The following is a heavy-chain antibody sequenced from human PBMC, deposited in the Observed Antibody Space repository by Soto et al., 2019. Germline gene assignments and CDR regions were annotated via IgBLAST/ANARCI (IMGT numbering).Heavy chain of an antibody. CDR3: ARASGRSKLLPFYFDP. CDR1: GYAFTTSA. V-gene: IGHV1-3*01. Sequence: QVHLVQSGAEVQKPGASVRISCQASGYAFTTSAIHWVRQAPGQSLEWMGWINPATGDTKYSQNVRGRVTFALDTSATTAYMELRSLASHYTAVYYCARASGRSKLLPFYFDPWGEGTQVTVSS. J-gene: IGHJ5*02. CDR2: INPATGDT. D-gene: IGHD1-26*01.